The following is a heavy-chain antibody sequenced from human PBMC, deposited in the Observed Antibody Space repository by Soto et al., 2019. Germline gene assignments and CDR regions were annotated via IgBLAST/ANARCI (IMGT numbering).Heavy chain of an antibody. J-gene: IGHJ4*02. Sequence: GGSLRLSCAASGFTFSSYAMSWVRQAPGKGLEWVSAISGSGGSTYYADSVKGRFTISRDNSKNTLYLQMNSLRAEDTAVYYCAKDVPYDYVWGSYQLPDYWGQGTLVTVSS. D-gene: IGHD3-16*02. CDR1: GFTFSSYA. CDR3: AKDVPYDYVWGSYQLPDY. V-gene: IGHV3-23*01. CDR2: ISGSGGST.